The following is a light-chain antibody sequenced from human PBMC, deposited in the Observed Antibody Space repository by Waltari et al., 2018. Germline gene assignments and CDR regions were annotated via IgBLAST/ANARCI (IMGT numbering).Light chain of an antibody. J-gene: IGLJ1*01. V-gene: IGLV2-8*01. CDR3: TSDAEGNNFYV. Sequence: QSALTQPPSASGSPGQSVTISCTGTRRDVAAYHRVSWYQQHPGKAPKLLIYEVRKRPSGVPGRFSVSRSGNTASLTVSGLQAEDEADYYCTSDAEGNNFYVFGTGTKVTVL. CDR2: EVR. CDR1: RRDVAAYHR.